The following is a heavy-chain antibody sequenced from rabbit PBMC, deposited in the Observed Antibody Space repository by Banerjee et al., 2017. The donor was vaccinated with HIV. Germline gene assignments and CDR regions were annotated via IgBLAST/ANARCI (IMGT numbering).Heavy chain of an antibody. CDR1: GFSFSSSYY. CDR2: IYAGSSGST. Sequence: QEQLVESGGGLVQPEGSLTLTCTASGFSFSSSYYMCWVRQAPGKGLEWIGCIYAGSSGSTYYASGAKGRFTISKTSSTTVTLQMTSLTAADTATYFCARDRSAGYAGYGYATGFDVWGQGTLVTVS. V-gene: IGHV1S45*01. J-gene: IGHJ6*01. CDR3: ARDRSAGYAGYGYATGFDV. D-gene: IGHD6-1*01.